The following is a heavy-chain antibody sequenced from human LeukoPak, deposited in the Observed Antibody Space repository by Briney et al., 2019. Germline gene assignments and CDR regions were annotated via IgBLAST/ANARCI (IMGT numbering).Heavy chain of an antibody. Sequence: SETLSLTCTISGGSISSYYWSWIRQPPGKGLEWIGYIYDSGSTDYNPSLKSRVTISVDTSKNQFSLKLSSVTAADTALYYCARTPTTYTYGTFDSWGQGTLVTV. CDR3: ARTPTTYTYGTFDS. V-gene: IGHV4-59*01. CDR1: GGSISSYY. D-gene: IGHD5-18*01. CDR2: IYDSGST. J-gene: IGHJ4*02.